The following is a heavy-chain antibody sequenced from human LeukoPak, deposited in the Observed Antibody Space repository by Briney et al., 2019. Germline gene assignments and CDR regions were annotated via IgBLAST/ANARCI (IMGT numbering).Heavy chain of an antibody. Sequence: ASVKVSCKASGYTFTSYYMHWVRQAPGHGLEWMGWINPNSGGTNYAQKFQGRVTMTRDTSISTAYMELSRLRSDDTAVYYCARGGPTGTRDHFDYWGQGTLVTVSS. CDR2: INPNSGGT. D-gene: IGHD1-7*01. J-gene: IGHJ4*02. V-gene: IGHV1-2*02. CDR1: GYTFTSYY. CDR3: ARGGPTGTRDHFDY.